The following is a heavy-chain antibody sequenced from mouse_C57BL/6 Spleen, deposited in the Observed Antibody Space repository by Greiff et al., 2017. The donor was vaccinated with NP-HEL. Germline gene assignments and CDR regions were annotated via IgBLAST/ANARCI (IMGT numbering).Heavy chain of an antibody. D-gene: IGHD2-3*01. Sequence: QVQLQQPGAELVKPGASVKLSCKASGYTFTSYWMHWVKQRPGQGLEWIGMIHPNSGSTNYNEKFKSKATLTVDKSSSTAYMQLSSLTSEDSAVYYCARRGSYDGYYFWYFDGWGTGTTVTVSS. V-gene: IGHV1-64*01. CDR1: GYTFTSYW. CDR3: ARRGSYDGYYFWYFDG. CDR2: IHPNSGST. J-gene: IGHJ1*03.